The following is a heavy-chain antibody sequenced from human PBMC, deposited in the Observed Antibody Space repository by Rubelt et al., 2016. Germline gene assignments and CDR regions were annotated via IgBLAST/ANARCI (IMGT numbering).Heavy chain of an antibody. D-gene: IGHD3-10*01. J-gene: IGHJ6*04. Sequence: QVQLVQSGSELKKPGASVKVSCKASGYTFTSYALNWVRQAPGQGLEWMGGIIPIFGTANYAQKFQGRVTITADKSTSQAYMELGSLRSEDTAVYYCARDFSLPSTMVLDVWGKGTTVTVSS. CDR2: IIPIFGTA. CDR1: GYTFTSYA. CDR3: ARDFSLPSTMVLDV. V-gene: IGHV1-69*06.